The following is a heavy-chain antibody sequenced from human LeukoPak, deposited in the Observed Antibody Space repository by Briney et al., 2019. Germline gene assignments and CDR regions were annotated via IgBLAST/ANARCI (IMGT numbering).Heavy chain of an antibody. V-gene: IGHV6-1*01. J-gene: IGHJ4*02. CDR2: TYYRSQWYN. CDR3: ARDWVGYHFDY. Sequence: SQTLSLTCAISGDSVSSGRAAWNWIRQSTSRGLEWLGRTYYRSQWYNDYAVSVQSRITINPDTSKNQFSLQLNSVTPEDTAVYYCARDWVGYHFDYWGQGTLVTVSS. CDR1: GDSVSSGRAA. D-gene: IGHD5-18*01.